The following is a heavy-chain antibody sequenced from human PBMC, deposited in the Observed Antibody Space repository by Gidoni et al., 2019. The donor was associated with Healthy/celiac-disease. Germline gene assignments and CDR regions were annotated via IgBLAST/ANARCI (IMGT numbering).Heavy chain of an antibody. Sequence: QAPGKGLEWVGFIRSKAYGGTTEYAASVKGRFSISRDDSKSIAYLQMNSLKTEDTAVYYCTRLRLELRGYYFDYWGQGTLVTVSS. D-gene: IGHD1-7*01. V-gene: IGHV3-49*02. CDR3: TRLRLELRGYYFDY. CDR2: IRSKAYGGTT. J-gene: IGHJ4*02.